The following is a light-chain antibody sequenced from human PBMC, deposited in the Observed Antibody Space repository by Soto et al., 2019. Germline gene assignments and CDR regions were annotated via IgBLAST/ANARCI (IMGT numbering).Light chain of an antibody. CDR1: QSVSSN. CDR2: GAS. Sequence: EIVMTQSPATLSVSPGERATLSCRASQSVSSNLAWYQQKPGQAPRLLIYGASTRATGIPARFSGSGSGTEFTLTISSLQSEDFAVYYCQQYNNWPPPFGHGTRLEIK. J-gene: IGKJ5*01. CDR3: QQYNNWPPP. V-gene: IGKV3-15*01.